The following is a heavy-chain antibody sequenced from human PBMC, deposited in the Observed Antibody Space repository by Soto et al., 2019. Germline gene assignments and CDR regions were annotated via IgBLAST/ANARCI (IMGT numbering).Heavy chain of an antibody. J-gene: IGHJ5*02. CDR2: INHLGSI. CDR3: ARGRRLTVAMVRGVRGCWFDP. D-gene: IGHD3-10*01. CDR1: GGSLSDYF. V-gene: IGHV4-34*01. Sequence: PSETLSLTCVVSGGSLSDYFWSWIRQPPGMALEWIGEINHLGSINYNPSLKSRVTMSVDTSKNQFSLKLSSVTAADTAVYYCARGRRLTVAMVRGVRGCWFDPWGQGTLVTISS.